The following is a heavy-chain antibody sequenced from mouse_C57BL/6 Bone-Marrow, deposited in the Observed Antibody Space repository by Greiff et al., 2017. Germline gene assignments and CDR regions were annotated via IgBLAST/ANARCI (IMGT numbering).Heavy chain of an antibody. Sequence: QVQLKESGPEVVRPGVSVKISCKGSGYTFADFAMHWVQQSHAKSLEWIGVIRTYNGNTHYNQKFKVKATMTVDKSSNTAYMELARLTSEDSAIYYCAREAGYYYYAMDYWGQGTSVTVSS. CDR1: GYTFADFA. D-gene: IGHD2-3*01. CDR2: IRTYNGNT. V-gene: IGHV1-67*01. J-gene: IGHJ4*01. CDR3: AREAGYYYYAMDY.